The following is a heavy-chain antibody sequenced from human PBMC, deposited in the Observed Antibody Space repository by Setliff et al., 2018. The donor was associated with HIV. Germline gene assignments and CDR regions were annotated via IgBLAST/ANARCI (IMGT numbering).Heavy chain of an antibody. Sequence: GASVKVSCKASGYTFTSYYMHWVRQAPGQGLEWLGIINPSGGTTNYAQKLQGRVTMTTDTSTTTASMELRSLRSDDTAVYYCVRGHCNSDKCWYTWFDPWGQGTLVTV. V-gene: IGHV1-46*01. J-gene: IGHJ5*02. D-gene: IGHD2-2*01. CDR1: GYTFTSYY. CDR3: VRGHCNSDKCWYTWFDP. CDR2: INPSGGTT.